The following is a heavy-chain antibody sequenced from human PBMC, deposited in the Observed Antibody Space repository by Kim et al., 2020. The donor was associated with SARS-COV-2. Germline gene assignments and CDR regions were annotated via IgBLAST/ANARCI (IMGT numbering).Heavy chain of an antibody. V-gene: IGHV3-11*01. CDR1: GFTFNDYG. J-gene: IGHJ6*02. CDR2: ISYNGSTI. CDR3: ARDRWSVRIFYGDYYGMDV. D-gene: IGHD3-3*01. Sequence: GGSLRLSCAASGFTFNDYGMHWVRQAPGKGLEWVSLISYNGSTIYYADSVKGRFTISRDNAKNSRYLQMNSLRAEDTAVYYCARDRWSVRIFYGDYYGMDVWGQGTTVTVSS.